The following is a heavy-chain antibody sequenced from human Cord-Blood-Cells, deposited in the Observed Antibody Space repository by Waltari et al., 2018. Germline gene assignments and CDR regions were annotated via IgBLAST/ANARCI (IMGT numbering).Heavy chain of an antibody. Sequence: EVQLVESGGDLIQPGGSLRLSCAASGFTVSSNYMSWVRQAPGKGLEWVSVIYSGGSTYYADSVKGRFTISRDNSKNTLYLQMNSLRAEDTAVYYCARCGYSGYEGFDYWGQGTLVTVSS. CDR3: ARCGYSGYEGFDY. V-gene: IGHV3-53*01. J-gene: IGHJ4*02. CDR2: IYSGGST. CDR1: GFTVSSNY. D-gene: IGHD5-12*01.